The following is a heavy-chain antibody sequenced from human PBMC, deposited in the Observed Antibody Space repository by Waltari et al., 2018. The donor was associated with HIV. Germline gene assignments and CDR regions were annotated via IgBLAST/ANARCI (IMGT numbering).Heavy chain of an antibody. CDR2: IYWNDDK. V-gene: IGHV2-5*01. J-gene: IGHJ4*02. D-gene: IGHD4-17*01. Sequence: QITLKEAGPKMVKPTKTPTLTCTFAGILLSTSGVGVGWIGQPTGKAMEWLALIYWNDDKRYSPSLKSRLTITKDTSKNQVVLTMTNMDPVDTATYYCAHRRSPMSGEPGSYYFDYWGQGTLVTVSS. CDR1: GILLSTSGVG. CDR3: AHRRSPMSGEPGSYYFDY.